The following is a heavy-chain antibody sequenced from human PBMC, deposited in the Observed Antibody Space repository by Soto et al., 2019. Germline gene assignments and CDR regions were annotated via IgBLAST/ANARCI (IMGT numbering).Heavy chain of an antibody. D-gene: IGHD2-8*01. CDR3: ARESALNYYYYGMDV. CDR1: GFTFSDYY. Sequence: PGGSLRLSCAASGFTFSDYYMRWIGRAPGKGRDGVSCIISSSSTIYYADSVKGRFTISGDNAKNSLYLQMNSLRAEDTAVYYCARESALNYYYYGMDVWGQGTTVTVSS. J-gene: IGHJ6*02. V-gene: IGHV3-11*01. CDR2: IISSSSTI.